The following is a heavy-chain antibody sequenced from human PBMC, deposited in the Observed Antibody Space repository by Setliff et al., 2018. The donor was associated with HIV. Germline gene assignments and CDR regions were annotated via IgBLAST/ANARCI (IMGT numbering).Heavy chain of an antibody. CDR3: ALLNHIVVVTALLPGDY. D-gene: IGHD2-21*02. Sequence: ASVKVSCKASGYTFTSYAMHWVRQAPGQRLEWMGWINAGNGNTRYSQTFQGRVTITRDTSASTAYMELSRLRSDDTAVYYCALLNHIVVVTALLPGDYWGQGTPVTVSS. CDR2: INAGNGNT. J-gene: IGHJ4*02. V-gene: IGHV1-3*01. CDR1: GYTFTSYA.